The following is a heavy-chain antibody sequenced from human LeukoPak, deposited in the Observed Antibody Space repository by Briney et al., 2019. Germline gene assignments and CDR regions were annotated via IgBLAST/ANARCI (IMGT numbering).Heavy chain of an antibody. V-gene: IGHV3-74*01. Sequence: LPGGSLRLSCAASGFTFSNCWMHWVRQAPGKGLEWVSRIESDGSRTRYADSVKGRFTISRDNAKNTLYLQMNSLRAEDTAVYYCARPVDTAMPPDHWGQGTLVTVSS. CDR1: GFTFSNCW. J-gene: IGHJ4*02. CDR2: IESDGSRT. CDR3: ARPVDTAMPPDH. D-gene: IGHD5-18*01.